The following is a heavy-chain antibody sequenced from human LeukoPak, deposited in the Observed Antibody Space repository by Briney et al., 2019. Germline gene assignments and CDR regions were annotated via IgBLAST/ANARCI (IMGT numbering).Heavy chain of an antibody. D-gene: IGHD1-26*01. Sequence: SETLSLTCTVSGGSISSSSYYWGWIRQPPGKGLEWIGSIYYSGSTYYNPSLKSRVTISVDTSKNQFSLKLSSVTAADTAVYYCARHEDGGSYGGAPFDFWGQGTLVTVSS. CDR1: GGSISSSSYY. CDR3: ARHEDGGSYGGAPFDF. CDR2: IYYSGST. J-gene: IGHJ4*02. V-gene: IGHV4-39*01.